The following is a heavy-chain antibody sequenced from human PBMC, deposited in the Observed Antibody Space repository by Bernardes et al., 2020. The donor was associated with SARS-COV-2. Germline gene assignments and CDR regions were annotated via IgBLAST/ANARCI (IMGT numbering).Heavy chain of an antibody. CDR1: GFTFDDYA. CDR3: ASIGKEYYFDY. D-gene: IGHD3-10*01. Sequence: GVSLRLSCAASGFTFDDYAMHWVRQAPGKGLEWVSGIRWNSSSISYADSVKGRFTITRDNAKNSLYLQMNSLRAEDTALYYCASIGKEYYFDYWGQGTLVTVSS. CDR2: IRWNSSSI. V-gene: IGHV3-9*01. J-gene: IGHJ4*02.